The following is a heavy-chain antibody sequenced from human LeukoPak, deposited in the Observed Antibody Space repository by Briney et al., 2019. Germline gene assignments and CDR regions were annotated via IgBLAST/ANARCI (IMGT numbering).Heavy chain of an antibody. CDR2: ISSSSSTI. CDR1: GFTFSSYS. Sequence: GGSLRLSCAASGFTFSSYSMNWDRQAPGKGLEWVSYISSSSSTIYYADSVKGRFTISRDNAKNSLYLQMNSLRAEDTAVYYCASLVVPAASTYYYYYMDVWGKGTTVTVSS. J-gene: IGHJ6*03. V-gene: IGHV3-48*01. CDR3: ASLVVPAASTYYYYYMDV. D-gene: IGHD2-2*01.